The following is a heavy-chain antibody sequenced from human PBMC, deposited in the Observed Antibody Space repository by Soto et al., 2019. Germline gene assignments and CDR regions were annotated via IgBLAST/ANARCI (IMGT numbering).Heavy chain of an antibody. CDR3: ARNGTYSSSLSQYSGMDV. D-gene: IGHD1-26*01. CDR2: IVPMLGTP. V-gene: IGHV1-69*01. Sequence: QVQLVQSGAEVKEPGSSVRVSCKASGGTFDNFIMNWVRQTPGQGLEWMGGIVPMLGTPTYAEKFKGRVTISATGSTSTMYMEVSSLSSEDTAIYYCARNGTYSSSLSQYSGMDVCGKGTTVTVSS. CDR1: GGTFDNFI. J-gene: IGHJ6*04.